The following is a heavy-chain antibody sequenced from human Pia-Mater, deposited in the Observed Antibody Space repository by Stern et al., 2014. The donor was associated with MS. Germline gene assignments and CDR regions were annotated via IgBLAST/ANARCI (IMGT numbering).Heavy chain of an antibody. CDR3: ARSSPYYSNSAGY. D-gene: IGHD3-10*01. CDR2: IIPPFDTP. CDR1: GGTFSSYE. J-gene: IGHJ4*02. Sequence: VQLVQSGAEVKKPGSSGKVSCKASGGTFSSYEITWVRQAPGQGLEWMGGIIPPFDTPTYAQKFQDRITISADKSTNTAYLELSALKSDDTAIYFCARSSPYYSNSAGYWGQGTLVTVSS. V-gene: IGHV1-69*06.